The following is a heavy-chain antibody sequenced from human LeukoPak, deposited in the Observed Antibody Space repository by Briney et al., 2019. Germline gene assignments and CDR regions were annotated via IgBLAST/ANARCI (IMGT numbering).Heavy chain of an antibody. CDR2: ISGSGIGT. V-gene: IGHV3-23*01. CDR3: GDSPGRNSGWYDF. J-gene: IGHJ5*01. Sequence: PGRSLRLSCAASGFTFSSYAMTWVRQAPGKGLEWVSAISGSGIGTYYADSVKGRFTMSRDNSKNTLYLQLNSLRAEDTAVYYCGDSPGRNSGWYDFWGQGTLVTVSS. CDR1: GFTFSSYA. D-gene: IGHD1-14*01.